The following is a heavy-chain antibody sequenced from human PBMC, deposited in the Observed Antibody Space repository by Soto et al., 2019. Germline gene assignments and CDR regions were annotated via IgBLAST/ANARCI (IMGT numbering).Heavy chain of an antibody. J-gene: IGHJ4*02. CDR1: GGSISSGGYY. CDR3: ARVIVVVPAADY. Sequence: QVQLQESGPGLVKPSQTLSLTCTVSGGSISSGGYYWRWIRQHPGKGLGWIGYIYYSGSTYYNPSLKSRVTISVDTSKNQSSLKLSSVTAADTAVYYCARVIVVVPAADYWGQGTLVTVSS. CDR2: IYYSGST. D-gene: IGHD2-2*01. V-gene: IGHV4-31*03.